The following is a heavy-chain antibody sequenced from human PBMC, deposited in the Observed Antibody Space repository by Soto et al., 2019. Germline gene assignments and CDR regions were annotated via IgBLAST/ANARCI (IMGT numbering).Heavy chain of an antibody. CDR3: ARDQISGWYDN. Sequence: EVQLLESGGGLVKPGGSLRLSCAASGFAFGRYALSWVRQATGKGLEWVSAMGGSVDSKSYADSVKGRFTISRDDPKNTLFLEMNSLRPEDTAIYFCARDQISGWYDNWGQGTLVTVSS. J-gene: IGHJ5*02. D-gene: IGHD6-19*01. CDR1: GFAFGRYA. CDR2: MGGSVDSK. V-gene: IGHV3-23*01.